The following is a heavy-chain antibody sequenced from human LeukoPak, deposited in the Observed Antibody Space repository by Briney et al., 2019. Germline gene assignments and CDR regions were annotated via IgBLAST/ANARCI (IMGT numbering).Heavy chain of an antibody. V-gene: IGHV4-31*03. Sequence: KPSETLSLTCTVSGCSISSGGYYWSWIRHHPGKGLEWIGYIYYSGSTYYNPSLKSRVTISVDASKYQFSLKLSSVTAADRAVYYCAREYRNNGMDVWGQGTTVTVSS. D-gene: IGHD4-11*01. J-gene: IGHJ6*02. CDR3: AREYRNNGMDV. CDR2: IYYSGST. CDR1: GCSISSGGYY.